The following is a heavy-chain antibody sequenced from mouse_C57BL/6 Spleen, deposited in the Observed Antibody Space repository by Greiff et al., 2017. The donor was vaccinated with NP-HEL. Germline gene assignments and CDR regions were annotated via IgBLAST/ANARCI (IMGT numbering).Heavy chain of an antibody. CDR3: ARAASYGSSYRYFDV. J-gene: IGHJ1*03. D-gene: IGHD1-1*01. V-gene: IGHV5-4*03. CDR1: GFTFSSYA. CDR2: ISDGGSYT. Sequence: EVKLVESGGGLVKPGGSLKLSCAASGFTFSSYAMSWVRQTPEKRLEWVATISDGGSYTYYPDNVKGRFTISRDNAKNNLYLQMSHLKSEDTAMYYCARAASYGSSYRYFDVWGTGTTVTVSS.